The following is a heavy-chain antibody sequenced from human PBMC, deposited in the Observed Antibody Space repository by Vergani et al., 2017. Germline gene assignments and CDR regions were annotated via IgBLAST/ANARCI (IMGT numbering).Heavy chain of an antibody. CDR1: GGTFSSYA. J-gene: IGHJ6*02. V-gene: IGHV1-69*01. CDR3: ARDLSSFTMIAPFVDYYYGMDV. Sequence: QVQLVQSGAEVKKPGSSVKVSCKASGGTFSSYAISWVRQAPGQGLEWMGGIIPIFGTANYAQKFQGRVTITADESTSTAYMELSSLRSEDTAVYYCARDLSSFTMIAPFVDYYYGMDVWGQGTTVTVSS. CDR2: IIPIFGTA. D-gene: IGHD3-22*01.